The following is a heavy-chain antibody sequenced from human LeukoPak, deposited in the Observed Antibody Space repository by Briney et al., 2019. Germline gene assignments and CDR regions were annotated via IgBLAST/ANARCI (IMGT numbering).Heavy chain of an antibody. J-gene: IGHJ3*02. CDR1: GYTFTAYY. V-gene: IGHV1-2*02. D-gene: IGHD4-23*01. CDR3: ARGGGGDDAFDI. CDR2: VDPNRGGT. Sequence: ASMKVSCKASGYTFTAYYIHWVRQAPGQGLEWMGWVDPNRGGTNYPQRFQGRVTMTRDTSINTAYLDLSRLRSDVTAVYYCARGGGGDDAFDIWGQGTMVTVSS.